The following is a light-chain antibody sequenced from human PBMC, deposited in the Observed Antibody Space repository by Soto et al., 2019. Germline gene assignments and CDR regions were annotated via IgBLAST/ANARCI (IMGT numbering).Light chain of an antibody. CDR1: QSVSNN. CDR3: QQYDDWPPWT. CDR2: GAS. V-gene: IGKV3-15*01. J-gene: IGKJ1*01. Sequence: EIVLTQSPGTLSLSPGERATLSCRSSQSVSNNYLAWYQQKPGQAPRLLIYGASTRASGIPARFRGSGSGTEFTLTISSLQSEDFAVYYCQQYDDWPPWTFGPGTKVDIK.